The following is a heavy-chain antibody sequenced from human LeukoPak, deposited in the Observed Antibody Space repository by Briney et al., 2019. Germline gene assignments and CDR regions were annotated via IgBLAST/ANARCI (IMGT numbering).Heavy chain of an antibody. CDR2: ISTSGST. CDR3: ARGGYGSGWDYMDV. Sequence: SETLSLTCTVSGGSISSYYWSWIRQPAGKGLESIGHISTSGSTNYNPSLKSRVTISVDTSKNQFSLKLSSVTAADTAVYYCARGGYGSGWDYMDVWGKGTTVTVSS. D-gene: IGHD3-10*01. CDR1: GGSISSYY. V-gene: IGHV4-4*07. J-gene: IGHJ6*03.